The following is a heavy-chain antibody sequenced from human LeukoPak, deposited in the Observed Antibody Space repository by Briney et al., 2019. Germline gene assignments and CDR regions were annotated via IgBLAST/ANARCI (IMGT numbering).Heavy chain of an antibody. D-gene: IGHD3-22*01. CDR3: ARSRDYDTAFDI. CDR2: ISGSGDTT. V-gene: IGHV3-23*01. Sequence: PGGSLRLSCAASGFTFSNFAMNWVRQAPGKGLEWVSIISGSGDTTHYTDSVKGRFTVSRDNSKNTLYLQMNSLRAEDTAVYYCARSRDYDTAFDIWGQGTMVTVSS. CDR1: GFTFSNFA. J-gene: IGHJ3*02.